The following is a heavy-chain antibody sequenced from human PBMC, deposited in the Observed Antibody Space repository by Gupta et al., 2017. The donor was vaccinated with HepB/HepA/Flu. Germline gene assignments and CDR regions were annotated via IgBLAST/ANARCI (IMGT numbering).Heavy chain of an antibody. CDR1: GFTFSSYA. V-gene: IGHV3-23*01. J-gene: IGHJ4*02. CDR3: AKNSTSSTADY. CDR2: ISGSGAST. D-gene: IGHD6-6*01. Sequence: EVQLLESGGGLVQPGGSLRLSCADSGFTFSSYAMGWVRQAPGKGLEWVSAISGSGASTYYAVSVKGRFTISRDNSKNTLFLQMNSLRAEDTAVYYCAKNSTSSTADYWGQGTLVTVSS.